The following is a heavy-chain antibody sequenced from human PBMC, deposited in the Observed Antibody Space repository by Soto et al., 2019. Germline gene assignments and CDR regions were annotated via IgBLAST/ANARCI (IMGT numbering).Heavy chain of an antibody. CDR3: ARDLYDFWSGYYYYYGMDV. CDR2: IWYDGSNK. CDR1: GFTFSSYG. D-gene: IGHD3-3*01. V-gene: IGHV3-33*01. Sequence: QVQLVESGGGVVQPGRSLRLSCAASGFTFSSYGMHWVRQAPGKGLEWVAVIWYDGSNKYYADSVKGRFTISRDNSKNTLYLQMNSLRAEDTAVYYCARDLYDFWSGYYYYYGMDVWGQGTTATVSS. J-gene: IGHJ6*02.